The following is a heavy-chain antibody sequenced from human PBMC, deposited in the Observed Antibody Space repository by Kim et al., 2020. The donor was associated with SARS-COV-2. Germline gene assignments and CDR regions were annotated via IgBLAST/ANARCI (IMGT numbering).Heavy chain of an antibody. J-gene: IGHJ3*02. Sequence: GGSLRLSCAASGFTFDDYAMHWVRQAPGKGLEWVSGISWNSGSIGYADSVKGRFTISRDNAKNSLYLQMNSLRAEDTALYYCAKGGSITIFRAFDIWGQGTMVTVSS. CDR3: AKGGSITIFRAFDI. V-gene: IGHV3-9*01. CDR2: ISWNSGSI. D-gene: IGHD3-3*01. CDR1: GFTFDDYA.